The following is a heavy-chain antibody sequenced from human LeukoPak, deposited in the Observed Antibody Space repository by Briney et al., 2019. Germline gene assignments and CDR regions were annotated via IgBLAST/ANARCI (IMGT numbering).Heavy chain of an antibody. CDR1: GFXFSTYA. V-gene: IGHV3-21*01. J-gene: IGHJ4*02. CDR3: ARDRGCNY. CDR2: ISSSSSYI. Sequence: GGSLRLSCAASGFXFSTYAISWVRQAPGKGLEWVSSISSSSSYIYYADSVKGRFTISRDNAKNSLYLQMNSLRAEDTAVYYCARDRGCNYWGQGTLVTVSS.